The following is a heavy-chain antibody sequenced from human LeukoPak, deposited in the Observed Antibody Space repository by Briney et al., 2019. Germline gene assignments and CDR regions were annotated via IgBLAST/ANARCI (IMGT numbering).Heavy chain of an antibody. V-gene: IGHV3-23*01. CDR1: GFTFSSYA. D-gene: IGHD5-18*01. CDR3: ARDGYSYGFFDY. Sequence: GGSLRLSCAASGFTFSSYAMSWVRQAPGKGLEWVSAISGSGGSTYYADSVKGRFTISRDNSKNTLYLQMNSLRGEDTAVYYCARDGYSYGFFDYWGQGTLVTVSS. J-gene: IGHJ4*02. CDR2: ISGSGGST.